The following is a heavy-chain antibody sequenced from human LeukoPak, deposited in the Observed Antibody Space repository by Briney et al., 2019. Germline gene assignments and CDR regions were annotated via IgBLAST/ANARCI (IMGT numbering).Heavy chain of an antibody. V-gene: IGHV3-21*01. CDR3: ASRTTSGSYDAFDI. CDR2: ISSSSSYI. J-gene: IGHJ3*02. D-gene: IGHD1-26*01. Sequence: GGSLRLSCAASGFTFSSYSMNWVRQAPGKGLEWVSSISSSSSYIYYADSVKGRFTISRDNAKNSVYLQMNSLRAEDTAVYYCASRTTSGSYDAFDIWGQGTMVTVSS. CDR1: GFTFSSYS.